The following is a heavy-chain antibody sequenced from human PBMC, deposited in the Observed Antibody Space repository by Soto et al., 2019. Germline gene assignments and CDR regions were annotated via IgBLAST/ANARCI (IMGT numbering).Heavy chain of an antibody. V-gene: IGHV3-21*01. CDR1: GFTFSSYS. CDR3: GRSYDILTGYSGFDY. Sequence: EVQLVESGGGLVKPGGSLRLSCAASGFTFSSYSMNWVRQAPGKGLEWVSSISSSSSFIYYADSVKGRFTISRDNAKNALYLQMKSLRAEDTARFYCGRSYDILTGYSGFDYWGQGTLVTVSS. CDR2: ISSSSSFI. J-gene: IGHJ4*02. D-gene: IGHD3-9*01.